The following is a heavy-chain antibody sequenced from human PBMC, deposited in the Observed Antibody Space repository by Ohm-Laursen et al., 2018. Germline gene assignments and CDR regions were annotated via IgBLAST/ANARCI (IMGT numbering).Heavy chain of an antibody. CDR2: IGSTGTYK. D-gene: IGHD3-22*01. CDR3: AKPGPYYYDSSGYSDY. Sequence: GSLRLSCSASGFTFSGYSLNWVRQAPGKGLEWVSSIGSTGTYKYYADSLKGRFTISRDNSKNTLYLQMNSLRAEDTAVYYCAKPGPYYYDSSGYSDYWGQGTLVTVSS. J-gene: IGHJ4*02. V-gene: IGHV3-21*03. CDR1: GFTFSGYS.